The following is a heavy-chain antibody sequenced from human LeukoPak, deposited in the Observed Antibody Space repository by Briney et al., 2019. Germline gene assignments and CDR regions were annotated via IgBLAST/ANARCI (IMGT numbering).Heavy chain of an antibody. D-gene: IGHD3-22*01. Sequence: GGSLRLSCAASGFTFSSYGMHWVRQAPGKGLEWVAFIRYDGGNKYYADSVKGRFTISRDNSKNTLYLQMNSLRAEDTAVYYCAKDVRSVYYYDSSGYSPDYWGQGTLVTVSS. J-gene: IGHJ4*02. CDR2: IRYDGGNK. CDR1: GFTFSSYG. CDR3: AKDVRSVYYYDSSGYSPDY. V-gene: IGHV3-30*02.